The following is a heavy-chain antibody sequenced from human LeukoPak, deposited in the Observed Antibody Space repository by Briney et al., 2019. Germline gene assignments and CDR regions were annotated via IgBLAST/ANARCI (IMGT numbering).Heavy chain of an antibody. Sequence: GGSLRLSCAASGFTFGSYTMNWVRQVPGKGREWVSSISSSSSYIYYADSVKGRFTISRDNAKNSLYLQMNSLRAEDTAVYYCARDRNYDYIWGSYRPDYFDYWGQGTLVTVSS. V-gene: IGHV3-21*01. CDR1: GFTFGSYT. CDR2: ISSSSSYI. J-gene: IGHJ4*02. CDR3: ARDRNYDYIWGSYRPDYFDY. D-gene: IGHD3-16*02.